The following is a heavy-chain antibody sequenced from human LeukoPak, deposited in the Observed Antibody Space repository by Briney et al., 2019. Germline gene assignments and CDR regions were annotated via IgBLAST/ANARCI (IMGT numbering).Heavy chain of an antibody. CDR1: GGSISSSSYY. J-gene: IGHJ3*02. CDR2: IYYSGST. V-gene: IGHV4-39*01. Sequence: SETLSLTCTVSGGSISSSSYYWGWIRQPPGKGLEWIGSIYYSGSTYYNPSLKSRVTISVDTSKNQFSLKLSSVTAADTAVYYCARQSGGDYDYVWGSRRQDAFDIWGQGTMATVSS. D-gene: IGHD3-16*01. CDR3: ARQSGGDYDYVWGSRRQDAFDI.